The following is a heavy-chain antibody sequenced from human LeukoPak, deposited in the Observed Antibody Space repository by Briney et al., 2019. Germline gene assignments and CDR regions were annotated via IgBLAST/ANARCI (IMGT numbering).Heavy chain of an antibody. Sequence: ASVKVSCKASDYTFTDYYIHWVQQAPGKGLEWMGRVNPKDGDTLYAEKFQDRVTIIADKSIDTAYMELSSLRSEDTAVYYCATGGRYQLLLHVWGKGTTVTVSS. J-gene: IGHJ6*04. D-gene: IGHD2-2*01. V-gene: IGHV1-69-2*01. CDR3: ATGGRYQLLLHV. CDR1: DYTFTDYY. CDR2: VNPKDGDT.